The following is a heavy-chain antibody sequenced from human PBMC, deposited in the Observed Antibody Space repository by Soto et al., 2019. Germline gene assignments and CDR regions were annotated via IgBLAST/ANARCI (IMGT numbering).Heavy chain of an antibody. CDR3: ARYYDSSGYSGMYYFDY. D-gene: IGHD3-22*01. V-gene: IGHV1-69*01. J-gene: IGHJ4*02. CDR1: GGTFSSYA. Sequence: QVQLVQSGAEVKKPGSSVKVSCKASGGTFSSYAISWVRQAPGQGLEWMGGIIPIFGTANYAQKFQGRVTITADESTRTAYMELSSLRSEDTAVYYCARYYDSSGYSGMYYFDYWGQGTLVTVSS. CDR2: IIPIFGTA.